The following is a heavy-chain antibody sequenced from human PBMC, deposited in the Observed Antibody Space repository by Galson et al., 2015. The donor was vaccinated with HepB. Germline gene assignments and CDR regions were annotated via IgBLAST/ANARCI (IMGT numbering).Heavy chain of an antibody. CDR2: INAGNGTT. Sequence: SVKVSCKASGYTFTSYAMHWVRQAPGQRLEWMGWINAGNGTTKYSQKFQGRVTITRDTSASTAYMELSSLRSEDTAVYYCARYQHFDMVRGHYYYYGMDVWGQGTTVTVSS. V-gene: IGHV1-3*01. CDR1: GYTFTSYA. D-gene: IGHD3-10*01. J-gene: IGHJ6*02. CDR3: ARYQHFDMVRGHYYYYGMDV.